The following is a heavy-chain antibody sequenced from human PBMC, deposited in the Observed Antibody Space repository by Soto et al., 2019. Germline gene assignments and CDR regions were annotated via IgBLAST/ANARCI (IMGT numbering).Heavy chain of an antibody. V-gene: IGHV3-66*01. J-gene: IGHJ4*02. CDR2: IYSAGIA. Sequence: GGSLRLSCAASGFTVSSYYMSWVRQAPGKGLELFSVIYSAGIADFADSVKGRFTISRDNSKNTLYLQMSSLRAEDTAVYYCARVPSSSYHYFDYWGQGTLVTVSS. CDR3: ARVPSSSYHYFDY. D-gene: IGHD6-13*01. CDR1: GFTVSSYY.